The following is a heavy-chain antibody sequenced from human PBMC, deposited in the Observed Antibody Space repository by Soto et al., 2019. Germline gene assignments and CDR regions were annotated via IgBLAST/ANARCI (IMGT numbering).Heavy chain of an antibody. V-gene: IGHV3-74*01. D-gene: IGHD2-21*02. CDR3: KKDTFGDWDS. Sequence: GGSLRLSCTASEITLNIYWMHWIRQAPGKGLVWVSRINPESTTLTYADSVTGRFTISRDSAKNTLYLQMNGLSAEDKEIYYCKKDTFGDWDSWGQGTLVTVSS. CDR2: INPESTTL. CDR1: EITLNIYW. J-gene: IGHJ4*02.